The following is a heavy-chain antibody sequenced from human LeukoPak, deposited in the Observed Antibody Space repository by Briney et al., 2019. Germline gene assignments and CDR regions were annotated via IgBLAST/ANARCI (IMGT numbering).Heavy chain of an antibody. J-gene: IGHJ4*02. Sequence: GGSLRLSCAASGFTFSSYSMNWVRQAPGKGLEWVSSISSSSSYIYYADSVKGRFTISRDNAKNSLYLQMNSLRAEDTAVYYCARMPIGIWFGELSFDYWGQGTLVTVSS. D-gene: IGHD3-10*01. V-gene: IGHV3-21*01. CDR1: GFTFSSYS. CDR2: ISSSSSYI. CDR3: ARMPIGIWFGELSFDY.